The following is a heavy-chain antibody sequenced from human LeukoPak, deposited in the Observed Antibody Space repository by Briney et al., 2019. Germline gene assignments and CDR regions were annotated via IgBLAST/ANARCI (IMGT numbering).Heavy chain of an antibody. J-gene: IGHJ5*02. CDR3: AREDRGVAGINSFDP. D-gene: IGHD6-19*01. V-gene: IGHV4-4*07. Sequence: SETLSLTCTVSGGSISSYYWSWIRQPAGKGLEWIGRIYTSGSTNYNPSLKSRGTMSVDTSKNQFSLKLSSVTAADTAVYYCAREDRGVAGINSFDPWGQGTLVTVSS. CDR2: IYTSGST. CDR1: GGSISSYY.